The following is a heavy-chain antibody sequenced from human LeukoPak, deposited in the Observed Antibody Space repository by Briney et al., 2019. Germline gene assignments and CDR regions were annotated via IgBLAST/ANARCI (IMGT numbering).Heavy chain of an antibody. D-gene: IGHD4-17*01. J-gene: IGHJ4*02. CDR2: MESKSDGGST. Sequence: PGGSLRLSCAGSGFTFSNAWMSWVRQAPGKGLEWVGRMESKSDGGSTDYAAPVKGRFTISRDDSKNTLFLQINSLKTEDTAVCYCTTPDGDYAPDYWGQGTLVTVSS. V-gene: IGHV3-15*04. CDR1: GFTFSNAW. CDR3: TTPDGDYAPDY.